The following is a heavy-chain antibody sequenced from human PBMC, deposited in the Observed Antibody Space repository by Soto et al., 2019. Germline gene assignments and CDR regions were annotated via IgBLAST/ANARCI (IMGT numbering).Heavy chain of an antibody. CDR3: TRILWSSRRDALDI. CDR1: GFPFRNYA. J-gene: IGHJ6*02. Sequence: GGSLRLSCIASGFPFRNYAMAWVRQAPGEDLEWVSAIGTSGTPTLYADSVKSRFSISRDDSRNTVSLQMNSLGVEDTATYYCTRILWSSRRDALDIWGQGTTFTVSS. CDR2: IGTSGTPT. V-gene: IGHV3-23*01. D-gene: IGHD2-21*01.